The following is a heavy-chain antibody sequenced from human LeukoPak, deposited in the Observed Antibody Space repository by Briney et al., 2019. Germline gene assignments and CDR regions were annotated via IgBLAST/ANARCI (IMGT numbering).Heavy chain of an antibody. Sequence: LRLSSAASALTFCSYAMHWVPQAPSTGLEGEAVISHDGSEAYYADSVKRRFTISRDKSENILYLQMNSLRAEDTAVYSCATEGSRYSSSQDFQHWGQGTLVTVSS. CDR3: ATEGSRYSSSQDFQH. CDR1: ALTFCSYA. CDR2: ISHDGSEA. D-gene: IGHD6-13*01. V-gene: IGHV3-30*04. J-gene: IGHJ1*01.